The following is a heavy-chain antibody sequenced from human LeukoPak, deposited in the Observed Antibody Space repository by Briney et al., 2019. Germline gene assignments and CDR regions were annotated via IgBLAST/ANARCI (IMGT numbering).Heavy chain of an antibody. V-gene: IGHV4-59*01. D-gene: IGHD6-13*01. CDR3: ARGGTSSWSYYFDY. Sequence: SETLSLTCTVSGGSISSYYWSWIRQPPGKGLEGIGYIYYSGSTNYNPSLKSRVTISVDTSKNQFSLKLSSVTAADTAVYYCARGGTSSWSYYFDYWGQGTLVNVSS. CDR2: IYYSGST. J-gene: IGHJ4*02. CDR1: GGSISSYY.